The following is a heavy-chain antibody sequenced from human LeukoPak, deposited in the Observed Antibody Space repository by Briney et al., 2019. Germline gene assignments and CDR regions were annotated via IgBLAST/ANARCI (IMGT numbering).Heavy chain of an antibody. Sequence: ASVTVSCKASGGTFSSYAISWVRQAPGQGLEWMGGIIPIFGTANYAQKFQGRVTITADESTRTAYMELSSLRSEDTAVYYCARAPGYYYDSSGYYYGEVLLFDYWGQGTLVTVSS. V-gene: IGHV1-69*01. CDR2: IIPIFGTA. CDR1: GGTFSSYA. D-gene: IGHD3-22*01. J-gene: IGHJ4*02. CDR3: ARAPGYYYDSSGYYYGEVLLFDY.